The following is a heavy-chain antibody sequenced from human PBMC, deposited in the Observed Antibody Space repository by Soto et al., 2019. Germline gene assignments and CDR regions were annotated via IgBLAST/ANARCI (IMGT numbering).Heavy chain of an antibody. CDR1: GATFSSHS. CDR2: IDHGGST. D-gene: IGHD2-21*02. Sequence: SESLSLSGAMYGATFSSHSRSWVRQPPGKRLEWIGEIDHGGSTNYNPSLKSRVTISGNTSKNQFSLELRSLTAADTGVYYCAAYDVGTIIQDYWGQGTRVTVSS. J-gene: IGHJ4*02. V-gene: IGHV4-34*08. CDR3: AAYDVGTIIQDY.